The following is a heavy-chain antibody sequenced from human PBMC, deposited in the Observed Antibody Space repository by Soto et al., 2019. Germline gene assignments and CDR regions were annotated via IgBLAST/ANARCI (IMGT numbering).Heavy chain of an antibody. CDR1: GYTFISYG. Sequence: VQVMQSGAEVKKPGASVKVSCKPSGYTFISYGITWVRQAPGQGLEWMGWISASSGNTYSAQSLQDRLTLSTDTSTSTAYMELRSLRPDDTALYYCARDIGQRQQPVDYWGQGTLVTVSS. V-gene: IGHV1-18*01. CDR3: ARDIGQRQQPVDY. J-gene: IGHJ4*02. D-gene: IGHD6-13*01. CDR2: ISASSGNT.